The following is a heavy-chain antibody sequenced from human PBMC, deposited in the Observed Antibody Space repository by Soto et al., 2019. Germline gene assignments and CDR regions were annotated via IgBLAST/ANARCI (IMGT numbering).Heavy chain of an antibody. Sequence: QVQLQQWGAGLLKPSETLSLTCAVYGGSFSGYYWSWIRQPPGKGLEWIGEINHTGSTNYNPSHKSRVTISVDTSKNQFSLKLSSVTAADTAVYYCARPYSSLWGDYYMDVWGKGTTVTVSS. CDR3: ARPYSSLWGDYYMDV. D-gene: IGHD6-13*01. CDR2: INHTGST. J-gene: IGHJ6*03. V-gene: IGHV4-34*01. CDR1: GGSFSGYY.